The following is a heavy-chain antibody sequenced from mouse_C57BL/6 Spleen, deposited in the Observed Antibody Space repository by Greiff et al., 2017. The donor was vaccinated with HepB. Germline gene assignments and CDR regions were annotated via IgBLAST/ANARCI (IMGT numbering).Heavy chain of an antibody. D-gene: IGHD1-1*01. CDR3: SRGYYGSSSWLAY. CDR2: IYPGSGST. J-gene: IGHJ3*01. Sequence: QVQLQQPGAELVKPGASVKMSCKASGYTFTSYWITWVKQRPGQGLEWIGDIYPGSGSTNYNEKFKSKATLTVDTSSSTAYMQLSSLTSEDSAVYYWSRGYYGSSSWLAYWGQGTLVTVSA. CDR1: GYTFTSYW. V-gene: IGHV1-55*01.